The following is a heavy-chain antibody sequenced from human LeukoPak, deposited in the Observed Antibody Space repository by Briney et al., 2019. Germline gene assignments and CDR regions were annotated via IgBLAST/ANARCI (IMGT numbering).Heavy chain of an antibody. V-gene: IGHV3-30*18. CDR3: AKDRVGATTGDSYFDY. Sequence: QPGRSLRLSCAASGFTFSSYGMHWVRQAPGKGLEWVAVISYDGSNKYYADSVKGRFTISRYNSKNTLYLQMNSLRAEDTAVYYCAKDRVGATTGDSYFDYWGQGTLVTVSS. CDR1: GFTFSSYG. J-gene: IGHJ4*02. CDR2: ISYDGSNK. D-gene: IGHD1-26*01.